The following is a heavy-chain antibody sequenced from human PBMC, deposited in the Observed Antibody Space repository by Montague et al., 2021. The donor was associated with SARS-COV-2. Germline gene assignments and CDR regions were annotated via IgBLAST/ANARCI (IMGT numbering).Heavy chain of an antibody. J-gene: IGHJ3*02. CDR3: ARLESTRGVIIRGAFHI. CDR2: IYYSGSA. D-gene: IGHD3-10*01. V-gene: IGHV4-39*01. Sequence: SETLSLTCSVSGDSINNSRYYWGWIRQPPGKGLEWIGAIYYSGSAYYNPSLKGRVTISVDTSKDQFSLKLNSVTATDTAVYYCARLESTRGVIIRGAFHIWGQGTKVTVSS. CDR1: GDSINNSRYY.